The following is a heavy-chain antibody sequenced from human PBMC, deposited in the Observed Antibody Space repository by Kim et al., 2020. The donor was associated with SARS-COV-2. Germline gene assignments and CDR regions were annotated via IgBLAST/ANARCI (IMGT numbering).Heavy chain of an antibody. Sequence: GGSLRLSCAASGFTFSSYAMSWVRQAPGKGLEWVSAISGSGGSTYCADSVKGRFTISRDNSKNTLYLQMNSLRAEDTAVYYCAKDPGTITFGGVIVIGAFDYWGQGTLVTVSS. CDR2: ISGSGGST. D-gene: IGHD3-16*02. V-gene: IGHV3-23*01. CDR3: AKDPGTITFGGVIVIGAFDY. CDR1: GFTFSSYA. J-gene: IGHJ4*02.